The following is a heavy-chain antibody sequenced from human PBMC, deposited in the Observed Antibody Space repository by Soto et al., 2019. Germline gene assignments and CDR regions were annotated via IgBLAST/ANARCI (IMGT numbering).Heavy chain of an antibody. V-gene: IGHV1-8*01. CDR3: ELGRAEYNRWLGLDY. CDR2: MNPNTGNT. Sequence: QVQLVQSGAEVKKPGASVKVSCKASGHTFSSHDINWVRQATGQGLEWMGWMNPNTGNTGYAQTFQGRVSMTRDTSINTAYVEVSSLRSEDTAVYYGELGRAEYNRWLGLDYWGQGTLVTVSS. D-gene: IGHD1-20*01. CDR1: GHTFSSHD. J-gene: IGHJ4*02.